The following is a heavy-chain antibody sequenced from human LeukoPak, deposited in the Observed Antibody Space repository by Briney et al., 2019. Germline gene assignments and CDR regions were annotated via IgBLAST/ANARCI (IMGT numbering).Heavy chain of an antibody. D-gene: IGHD1-1*01. CDR1: GFTFSSYG. CDR3: AKDKEREGYFDY. J-gene: IGHJ4*02. V-gene: IGHV3-23*01. CDR2: ISGSGGST. Sequence: GGSLRLSCAASGFTFSSYGMHWVRQAPGKGLEWVSAISGSGGSTYYADSVKGRFTISRDNSKNTLYLQMNSLRAEDTAVYYCAKDKEREGYFDYWGQGTLVTVSS.